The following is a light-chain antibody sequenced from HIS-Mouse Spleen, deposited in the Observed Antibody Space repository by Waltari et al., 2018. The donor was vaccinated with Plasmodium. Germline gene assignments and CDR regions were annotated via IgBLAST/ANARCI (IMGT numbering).Light chain of an antibody. CDR1: ALPKKY. CDR3: YSTDSSGNHRV. CDR2: EDS. Sequence: SYELTQPPSVSVSPGQTARITCPGDALPKKYAYWYKQKSGQAPVLVLSEDSKRPSGVPERFSGSSSGTMATLTISGAQVEDEADYYCYSTDSSGNHRVFGGGTKLTVL. J-gene: IGLJ3*02. V-gene: IGLV3-10*01.